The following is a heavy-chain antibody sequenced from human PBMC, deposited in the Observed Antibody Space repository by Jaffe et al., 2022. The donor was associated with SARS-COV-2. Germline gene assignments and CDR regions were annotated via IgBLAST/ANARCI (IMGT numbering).Heavy chain of an antibody. Sequence: QVQLQESGPGLVKPSETLSLTCTVSGGSITHNYWSWIRQPPGKGLEWIGYIYYSGSNNYNPSLKSRVTISVDTSKNQFSLRLNSVTAADTALYYCAGSGSYFWFDLWGQGTLVTVSS. D-gene: IGHD3-10*01. J-gene: IGHJ5*02. CDR3: AGSGSYFWFDL. CDR2: IYYSGSN. CDR1: GGSITHNY. V-gene: IGHV4-59*01.